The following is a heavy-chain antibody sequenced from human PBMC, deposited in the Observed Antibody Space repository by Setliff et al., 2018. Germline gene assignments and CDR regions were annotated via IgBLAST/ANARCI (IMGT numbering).Heavy chain of an antibody. D-gene: IGHD6-19*01. CDR3: ARSRTIAVKGGVFAV. V-gene: IGHV4-39*07. CDR1: GGSISSGVYY. J-gene: IGHJ2*01. CDR2: INHSGNT. Sequence: SETLSLTCTVSGGSISSGVYYWAWIRQPPGKGLEWIGEINHSGNTKSKPSLKSRVAISLDTSKNHFSLELSSVRAADTALYYCARSRTIAVKGGVFAVWGRGTLVTVSS.